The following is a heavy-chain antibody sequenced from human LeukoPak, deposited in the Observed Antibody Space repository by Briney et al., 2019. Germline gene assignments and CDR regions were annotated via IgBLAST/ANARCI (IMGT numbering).Heavy chain of an antibody. Sequence: GGSLRLSCAASGFTFSNAWMNWVRQAPGKGLEWVSSISSSSSYIYYADSVKGRFTISRDNAKNSLYLQMNSLRAEDTAVYYCAGDNVGGDYYFDYWGQGTLVTVSS. D-gene: IGHD2-21*02. CDR1: GFTFSNAW. V-gene: IGHV3-21*01. CDR3: AGDNVGGDYYFDY. J-gene: IGHJ4*02. CDR2: ISSSSSYI.